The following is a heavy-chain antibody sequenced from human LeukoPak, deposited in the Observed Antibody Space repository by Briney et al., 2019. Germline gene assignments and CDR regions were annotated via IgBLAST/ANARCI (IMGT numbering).Heavy chain of an antibody. V-gene: IGHV4-34*01. J-gene: IGHJ4*02. Sequence: SETLSLTCAVYGGSFSGYYWSWVRQPPGKGLEWIGEINHSGSTNYNPSLKSRVTISVDTSKSQFSLKLSSVTAADTAVYYCARRSYYDYWGQGTLVTVSS. CDR3: ARRSYYDY. CDR1: GGSFSGYY. D-gene: IGHD1-26*01. CDR2: INHSGST.